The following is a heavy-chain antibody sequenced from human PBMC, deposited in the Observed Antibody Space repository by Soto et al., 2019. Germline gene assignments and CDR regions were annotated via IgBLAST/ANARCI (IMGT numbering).Heavy chain of an antibody. J-gene: IGHJ2*01. CDR1: GVTFKDYG. V-gene: IGHV3-30*03. CDR3: ARDGWGSNWYFDL. Sequence: GGSLRLSCGAPGVTFKDYGMHWVRQAPGKGLEWVAVISHDGKQTYYADSVKGRFTISKDKSKRTLFLQMNSLRVDDTAVYYCARDGWGSNWYFDLWGRGTLVTVSS. CDR2: ISHDGKQT. D-gene: IGHD3-16*01.